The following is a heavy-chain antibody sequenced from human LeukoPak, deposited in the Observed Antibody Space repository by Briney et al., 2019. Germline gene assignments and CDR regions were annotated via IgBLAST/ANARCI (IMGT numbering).Heavy chain of an antibody. CDR2: IKQDGSEK. Sequence: GGSLRLSCAASGFTFNSYWMSWVRQAPGKGLEWVANIKQDGSEKYYVDSVKGRFTISRDNAKNSLYLQMNSLRAEDTAVYYCARDQTKWEPLRRRDYYYMDVWGKGPRSPSP. D-gene: IGHD1-26*01. V-gene: IGHV3-7*01. CDR1: GFTFNSYW. J-gene: IGHJ6*03. CDR3: ARDQTKWEPLRRRDYYYMDV.